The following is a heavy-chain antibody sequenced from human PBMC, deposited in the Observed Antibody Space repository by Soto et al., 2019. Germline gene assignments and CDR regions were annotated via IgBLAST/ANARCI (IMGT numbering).Heavy chain of an antibody. J-gene: IGHJ6*02. CDR2: ISSSSSYI. Sequence: PGGALRLSCAASGFTFSSYSMNWVRQAPGKGLEWVSSISSSSSYIYYADSVKGRFTISRDNAKNSLYLQRNSMRAEDKAVYYCERDLRIYGDWPSLYYYYGMDVWGQGPTGTVSS. D-gene: IGHD4-17*01. CDR1: GFTFSSYS. V-gene: IGHV3-21*01. CDR3: ERDLRIYGDWPSLYYYYGMDV.